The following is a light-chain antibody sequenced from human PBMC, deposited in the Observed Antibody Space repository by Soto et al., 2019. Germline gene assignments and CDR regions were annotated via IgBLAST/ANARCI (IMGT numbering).Light chain of an antibody. CDR2: GVS. Sequence: EIVLTQSPGTLSLSPGERATLSFMASQSISSTYLTWYHQKPGQAPKFLIYGVSSRATGIPDRFSGSGSGTDFTLTISRLEPEDFAVYHCQQYGSSPLINFGQGTRLEIK. V-gene: IGKV3-20*01. CDR3: QQYGSSPLIN. J-gene: IGKJ5*01. CDR1: QSISSTY.